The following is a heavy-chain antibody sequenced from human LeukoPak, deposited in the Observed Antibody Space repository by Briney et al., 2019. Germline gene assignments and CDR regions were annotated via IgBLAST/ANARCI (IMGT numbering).Heavy chain of an antibody. CDR3: AREGRYGSGSYYFTYYFES. CDR1: GFTVSSNY. D-gene: IGHD3-10*01. Sequence: GGSLRLSCAASGFTVSSNYMSWVRQAPGKGLEWVSVIYSGGSTYYADSVKGRFTISRDNSKNTLYLQMNSLRAEDTAVYYCAREGRYGSGSYYFTYYFESWGQGTLVTVSS. V-gene: IGHV3-53*01. J-gene: IGHJ4*02. CDR2: IYSGGST.